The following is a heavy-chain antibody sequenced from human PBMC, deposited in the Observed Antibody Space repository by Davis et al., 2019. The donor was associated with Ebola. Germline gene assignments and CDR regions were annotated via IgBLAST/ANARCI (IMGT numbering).Heavy chain of an antibody. CDR3: AGEGGFCSSTSCWKWFDP. J-gene: IGHJ5*02. CDR2: ISSSSSYI. CDR1: GFTFSIYS. D-gene: IGHD2-2*01. V-gene: IGHV3-21*01. Sequence: GESLKISCAASGFTFSIYSMNWVRQAPGKGLEWVSSISSSSSYIYYADSVKGRFTISRDNAKNTLYLQMNSLRVEDTAVYYCAGEGGFCSSTSCWKWFDPWGQGTLVTVSS.